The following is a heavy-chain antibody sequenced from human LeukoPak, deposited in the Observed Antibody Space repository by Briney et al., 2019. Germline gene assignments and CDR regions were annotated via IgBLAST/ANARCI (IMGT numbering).Heavy chain of an antibody. J-gene: IGHJ4*02. CDR3: ARGTTYYDILTGYPFFDY. CDR1: GGSFSGYY. CDR2: INHSGST. Sequence: SETLSLTCAAYGGSFSGYYWSWIRQPPGKGLEWIGEINHSGSTNYNPSLKSRVTISVDTSKNQFSLKLSSVTAADTAVYYCARGTTYYDILTGYPFFDYWGQGALVTVSS. D-gene: IGHD3-9*01. V-gene: IGHV4-34*01.